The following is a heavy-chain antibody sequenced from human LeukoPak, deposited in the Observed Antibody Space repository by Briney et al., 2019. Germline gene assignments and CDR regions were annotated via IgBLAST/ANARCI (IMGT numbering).Heavy chain of an antibody. D-gene: IGHD3-22*01. V-gene: IGHV1-69*13. CDR2: INPIFGTT. J-gene: IGHJ3*02. CDR1: GGTFINYA. CDR3: ASSPYYYDSGGYPATFDI. Sequence: SVKVSCKASGGTFINYAISWVRQAPGQGLEWMGGINPIFGTTNYAQNFQGRVTITADESTSTAYMELSSLRSEDSAVYYCASSPYYYDSGGYPATFDIWGQGTMVTVSS.